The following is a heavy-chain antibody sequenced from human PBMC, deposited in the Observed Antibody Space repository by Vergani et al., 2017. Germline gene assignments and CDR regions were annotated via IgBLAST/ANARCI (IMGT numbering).Heavy chain of an antibody. D-gene: IGHD2-21*02. Sequence: EVQLVESGGGLVKPGGSLRLSCAASGFTFSSYSMNWVRKAPGKGLEWVSSISSSSSYIYYADSVKGRFTISRDNAKNSLYLQMNSLRAEDTAVYYCARPYCGGDCYTALGAFDIWGQGTMVTVSS. V-gene: IGHV3-21*01. CDR3: ARPYCGGDCYTALGAFDI. J-gene: IGHJ3*02. CDR2: ISSSSSYI. CDR1: GFTFSSYS.